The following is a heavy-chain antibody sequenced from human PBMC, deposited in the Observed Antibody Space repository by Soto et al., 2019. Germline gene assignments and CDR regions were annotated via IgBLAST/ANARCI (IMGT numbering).Heavy chain of an antibody. D-gene: IGHD3-22*01. CDR2: IGSRTSDI. CDR3: VRDYYDTSGYPNTFDM. J-gene: IGHJ3*02. V-gene: IGHV3-21*01. CDR1: GFTLSRHT. Sequence: GGSVRLSCAASGFTLSRHTMNWARQAPGKGLEWVSFIGSRTSDIYYADSVKGRFTISRDNAKNSLYLDLTRLRAEDTAVYFCVRDYYDTSGYPNTFDMWGQGTMVTVSS.